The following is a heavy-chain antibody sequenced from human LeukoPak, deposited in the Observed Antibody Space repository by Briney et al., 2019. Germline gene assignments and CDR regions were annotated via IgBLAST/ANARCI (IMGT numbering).Heavy chain of an antibody. CDR3: ARSPGIVATWFDY. CDR1: GGTFSSYA. D-gene: IGHD5-12*01. V-gene: IGHV1-69*05. J-gene: IGHJ4*02. CDR2: IIPIFGTA. Sequence: SSVKVSCKASGGTFSSYAISGVRQAPGQGLEWMGRIIPIFGTANYAQKFQGRVTITTDESTSTPYMELSSLRSEDTAVYYCARSPGIVATWFDYWGQGTLVTVSS.